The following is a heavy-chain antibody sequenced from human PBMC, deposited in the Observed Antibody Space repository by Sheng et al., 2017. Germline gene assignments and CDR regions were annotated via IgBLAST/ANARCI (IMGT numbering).Heavy chain of an antibody. Sequence: QAQLVQSGAEVQKPGASVKLSCQASGYTFINYGISWVRQAPGQGLEWMGWISANTGNTNYAQSLQGRVTMTTDMFTNSVYMELRRLKPDDTALYYCARDGYSGYGGHFYHSYMDVWGKGTTVSVSS. D-gene: IGHD5-12*01. J-gene: IGHJ6*03. CDR3: ARDGYSGYGGHFYHSYMDV. CDR1: GYTFINYG. V-gene: IGHV1-18*01. CDR2: ISANTGNT.